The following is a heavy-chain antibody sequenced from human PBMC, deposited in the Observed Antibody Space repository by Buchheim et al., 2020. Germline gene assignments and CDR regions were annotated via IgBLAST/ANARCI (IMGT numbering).Heavy chain of an antibody. Sequence: QVQLVQSGAEVKKPGSSVKVSCKASGGTFSSYAISWVRQAPGQGLEWMGGIIPILGIANYAQKFQGRVTITADKSTSTAYMELSSLRSEDTAVYYCARVIVGATTSYYYGMDVWGQGTT. V-gene: IGHV1-69*09. CDR2: IIPILGIA. D-gene: IGHD1-26*01. CDR3: ARVIVGATTSYYYGMDV. J-gene: IGHJ6*02. CDR1: GGTFSSYA.